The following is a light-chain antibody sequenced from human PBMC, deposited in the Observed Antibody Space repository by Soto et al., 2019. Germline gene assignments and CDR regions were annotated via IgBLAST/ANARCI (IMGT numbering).Light chain of an antibody. Sequence: QSALTQPPSASGSPGQSVTISCTGTPSDVGASNYVSWYQQQPGKAPKLMISEVSKRPSGVPDRFAGSKSGNTASLTVSGLQAEDEADYYCRLSAGTKNMVFGAGTKLTVL. CDR2: EVS. V-gene: IGLV2-8*01. CDR1: PSDVGASNY. CDR3: RLSAGTKNMV. J-gene: IGLJ2*01.